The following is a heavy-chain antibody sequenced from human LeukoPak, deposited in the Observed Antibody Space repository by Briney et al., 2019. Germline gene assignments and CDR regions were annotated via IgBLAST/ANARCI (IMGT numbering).Heavy chain of an antibody. J-gene: IGHJ6*03. Sequence: GGSLRLSCAASGFTFSSYGMHWVRQAPGKGLEWVAFIRYDGTNKYYADSVKGRFTISRDNAKNSLYLQMNSLRAEDTAVYYCARGRTTVITQRYYYYYMDVWGKGTTVTVSS. CDR3: ARGRTTVITQRYYYYYMDV. CDR1: GFTFSSYG. D-gene: IGHD4-17*01. CDR2: IRYDGTNK. V-gene: IGHV3-30*02.